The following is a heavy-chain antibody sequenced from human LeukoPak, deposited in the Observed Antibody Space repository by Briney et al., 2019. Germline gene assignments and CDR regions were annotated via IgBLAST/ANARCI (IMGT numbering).Heavy chain of an antibody. J-gene: IGHJ4*02. V-gene: IGHV3-30*18. Sequence: GGSLRPSCAASGFTFSSYGMHWVRQAPGKGLEWVAVISYDGSNKYYADSVKGRFTIPRDNSKNTLYLQMNSLRAEDTAVYYCAKQDSYGGAPDYWGQGTLVTVSS. CDR3: AKQDSYGGAPDY. CDR1: GFTFSSYG. D-gene: IGHD4-23*01. CDR2: ISYDGSNK.